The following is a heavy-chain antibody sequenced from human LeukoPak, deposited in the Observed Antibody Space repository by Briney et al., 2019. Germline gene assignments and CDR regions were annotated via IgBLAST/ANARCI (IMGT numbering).Heavy chain of an antibody. CDR1: GYTFTGYY. J-gene: IGHJ4*02. Sequence: ASVKVSCKASGYTFTGYYIHWVRQAPGQGLEWMGWINPNSGGTNYAQKFQGRVTMTRDTSISTAYMELSRLRSDDTAVYYCARDPTYYYDSSLDYWGQGTLVTVSS. V-gene: IGHV1-2*02. CDR2: INPNSGGT. CDR3: ARDPTYYYDSSLDY. D-gene: IGHD3-22*01.